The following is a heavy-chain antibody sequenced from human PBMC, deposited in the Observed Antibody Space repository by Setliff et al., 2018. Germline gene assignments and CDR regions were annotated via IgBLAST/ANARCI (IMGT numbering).Heavy chain of an antibody. CDR2: MNPNSGNT. V-gene: IGHV1-8*02. Sequence: ASVKVSCKASGYTFTSYDINWGRQATGQGLEWMGWMNPNSGNTGYAQKFQGRVTMTRNTSISTAYMDLSSLRSEETAVYYCARRRLGYDFWSGYYTMYYFDYWGQGTLVTVSS. D-gene: IGHD3-3*01. J-gene: IGHJ4*02. CDR1: GYTFTSYD. CDR3: ARRRLGYDFWSGYYTMYYFDY.